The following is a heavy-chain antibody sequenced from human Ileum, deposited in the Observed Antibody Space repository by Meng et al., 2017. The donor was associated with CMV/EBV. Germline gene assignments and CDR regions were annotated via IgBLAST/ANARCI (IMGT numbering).Heavy chain of an antibody. CDR1: GFTFSSYA. Sequence: GESLKISCAASGFTFSSYAMSWVRQAPGKGLEWVSAISGSGGSTYYADSVKGRFTISRDNANNRVYVQMNSLRVDDTAVYYCAKDFRMVADGIYFAMEVWGQGTTVTVSS. D-gene: IGHD6-13*01. V-gene: IGHV3-23*01. CDR3: AKDFRMVADGIYFAMEV. CDR2: ISGSGGST. J-gene: IGHJ6*02.